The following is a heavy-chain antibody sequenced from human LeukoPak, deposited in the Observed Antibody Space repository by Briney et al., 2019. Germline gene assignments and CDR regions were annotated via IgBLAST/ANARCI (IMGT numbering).Heavy chain of an antibody. Sequence: EASVKVSCKASGGTFSSYAISWVRQAPGQGLEWMGGIIPIFGTANYAQKFQGRVTITADKSTSTAYMELSSLRSEDTAVYYCARAHLKQWLLISYYYYMDVWGKGTTVTVSS. CDR2: IIPIFGTA. D-gene: IGHD6-19*01. V-gene: IGHV1-69*06. CDR3: ARAHLKQWLLISYYYYMDV. CDR1: GGTFSSYA. J-gene: IGHJ6*03.